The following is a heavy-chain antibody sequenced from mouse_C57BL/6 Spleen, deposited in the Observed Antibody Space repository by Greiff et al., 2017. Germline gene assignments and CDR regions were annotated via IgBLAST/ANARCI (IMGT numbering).Heavy chain of an antibody. V-gene: IGHV1-59*01. Sequence: QVQLQQPGAELVRPGTSVKLSCKASGYTFTSYWMHWVKQRPGQGLEWIGVIDPSDSYTNYNQKFKGKATLTVDTSSSTAYMQLSSLTSEDSAVYYCARPAITTVVADYYAMDYWGQGTSVTVSS. D-gene: IGHD1-1*01. CDR3: ARPAITTVVADYYAMDY. CDR1: GYTFTSYW. CDR2: IDPSDSYT. J-gene: IGHJ4*01.